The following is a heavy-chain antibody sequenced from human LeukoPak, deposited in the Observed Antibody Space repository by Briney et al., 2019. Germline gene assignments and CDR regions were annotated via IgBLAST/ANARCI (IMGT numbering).Heavy chain of an antibody. D-gene: IGHD6-19*01. CDR2: IYYSGST. CDR1: GGSISSYY. CDR3: ARDNSSGWYGY. J-gene: IGHJ4*02. V-gene: IGHV4-59*01. Sequence: PSETLSLTCPVSGGSISSYYWSWIRQPPGKGLEWIGYIYYSGSTNYNPSLKSRVTISVDTSKNQFSLKLSSVTAADTAVYYCARDNSSGWYGYWGQGTLVTVSS.